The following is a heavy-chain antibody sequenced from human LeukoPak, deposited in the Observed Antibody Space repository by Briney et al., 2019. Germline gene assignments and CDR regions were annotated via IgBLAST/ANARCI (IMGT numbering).Heavy chain of an antibody. CDR2: IYGDGRT. V-gene: IGHV3-53*01. CDR3: AKDLNGANFDY. D-gene: IGHD3-10*01. CDR1: GFTVSNMY. J-gene: IGHJ4*02. Sequence: GGSLRLSCAASGFTVSNMYMTWVRQAPGKGLEWVSLIYGDGRTSYADSVKGRFTISRDNSKNTLYLQMNSLRAEDTAVYYCAKDLNGANFDYWGQGTLVTVSS.